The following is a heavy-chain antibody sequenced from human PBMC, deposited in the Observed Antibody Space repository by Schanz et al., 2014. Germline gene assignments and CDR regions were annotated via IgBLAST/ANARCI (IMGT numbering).Heavy chain of an antibody. J-gene: IGHJ4*02. CDR3: ARGRGFYDY. CDR1: GYSFTPFP. CDR2: INAGTGNT. D-gene: IGHD3-10*01. Sequence: QVQVVQSGAEVKKPGASVKVSCKASGYSFTPFPIHWVRQAPGQRLEWMGWINAGTGNTEYSQKFQGRVTITRDTLASTAYMELSSLTSEDTAVHYCARGRGFYDYWGQGTLVTVSS. V-gene: IGHV1-3*01.